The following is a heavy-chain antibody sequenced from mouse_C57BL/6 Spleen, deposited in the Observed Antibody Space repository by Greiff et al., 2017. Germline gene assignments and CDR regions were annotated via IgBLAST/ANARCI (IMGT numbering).Heavy chain of an antibody. V-gene: IGHV5-15*01. CDR2: FSNLAYSS. Sequence: EVKLVESGGGLVQPGGSLKLSCAVSGFTFSDYGMARVRQAPRTGPEWVAFFSNLAYSSYYADTVTVRLTISRENAKNTLYLEMSSLGSEDTAMYYCARRGGGADYAMDYWGQGTSVTVSS. J-gene: IGHJ4*01. CDR3: ARRGGGADYAMDY. D-gene: IGHD1-1*02. CDR1: GFTFSDYG.